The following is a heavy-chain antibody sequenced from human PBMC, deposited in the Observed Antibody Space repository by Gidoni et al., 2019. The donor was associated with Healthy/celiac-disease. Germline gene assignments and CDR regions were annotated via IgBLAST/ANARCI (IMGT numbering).Heavy chain of an antibody. J-gene: IGHJ4*02. V-gene: IGHV3-23*01. CDR1: GFTFSSYA. Sequence: EVQLLESGGGLVQPGGSLRLSCAASGFTFSSYAMSWVRQAPGKGLEWFSAISGSGGSTYYADPVKGRFTISRDNSKNTRYLQMNSLRAEDTAVYYCAGGCSGSSCYVGPYYFDYWGQGTLVTVSS. D-gene: IGHD2-15*01. CDR2: ISGSGGST. CDR3: AGGCSGSSCYVGPYYFDY.